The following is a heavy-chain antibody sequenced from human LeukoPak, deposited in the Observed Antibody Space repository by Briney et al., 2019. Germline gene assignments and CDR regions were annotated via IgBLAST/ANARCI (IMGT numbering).Heavy chain of an antibody. Sequence: GGSLRLSCAASGFSFSSFWMSWVRQAPGKGLGWVANIKQDGSEKYYVDSVKGRCTISRDNAENSLYLQMNSLRAEDTAVDYCSRDFTVTTNDYFDYWGQGTLVTVSS. CDR2: IKQDGSEK. J-gene: IGHJ4*02. V-gene: IGHV3-7*01. CDR3: SRDFTVTTNDYFDY. D-gene: IGHD4-17*01. CDR1: GFSFSSFW.